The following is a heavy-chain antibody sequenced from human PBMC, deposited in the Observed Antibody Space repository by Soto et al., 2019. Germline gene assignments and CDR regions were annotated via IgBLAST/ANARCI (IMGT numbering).Heavy chain of an antibody. CDR2: ISGSGGST. CDR1: GFTFSSYA. CDR3: AKSEPGGHSDDY. D-gene: IGHD2-21*02. J-gene: IGHJ4*02. Sequence: EVQLLESGGGLVQPGGSLRLSCAASGFTFSSYAMSWVRQAPGKGLEWVSAISGSGGSTYYAYSVKGRFTISRDNSKNPLYLQMNSLRAEATAEYYCAKSEPGGHSDDYWGQGTLVTVSS. V-gene: IGHV3-23*01.